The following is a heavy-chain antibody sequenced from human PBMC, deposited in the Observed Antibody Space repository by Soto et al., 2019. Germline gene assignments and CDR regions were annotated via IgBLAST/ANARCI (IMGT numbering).Heavy chain of an antibody. J-gene: IGHJ6*02. CDR1: GFTFSSYA. CDR2: ISGSGGST. D-gene: IGHD6-13*01. Sequence: EVQLLESGGGLVQPGGSLRLSCAASGFTFSSYAMSWVRQAPGKGLEWVSAISGSGGSTYYADSVKGRFTNSRDNSKNTLYLQMNSLRAEDTAVYYCAKDTGYSSSWYSNYYYYYGMDVWGQGTTVTVSS. CDR3: AKDTGYSSSWYSNYYYYYGMDV. V-gene: IGHV3-23*01.